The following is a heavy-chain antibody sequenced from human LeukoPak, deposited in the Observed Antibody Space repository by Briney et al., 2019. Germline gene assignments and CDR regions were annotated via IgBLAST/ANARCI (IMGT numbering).Heavy chain of an antibody. CDR2: ISAYNGNT. Sequence: VSVKVSCKASGYTFTGYYMHWVRQAPGQGLGWMGWISAYNGNTNYAQKFQGRVTMTRDTSTSTVYMELSSLRSEDTAVYYCARGDPWELAFDYWGQGTLVTVSS. J-gene: IGHJ4*02. CDR3: ARGDPWELAFDY. CDR1: GYTFTGYY. V-gene: IGHV1-2*02. D-gene: IGHD1-26*01.